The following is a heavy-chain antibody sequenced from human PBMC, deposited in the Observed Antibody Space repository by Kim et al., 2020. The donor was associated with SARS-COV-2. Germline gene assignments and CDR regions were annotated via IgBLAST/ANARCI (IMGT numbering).Heavy chain of an antibody. Sequence: GGSLRLSCAASGFTFSDYYMSWIRQAPGKGLEWVSYISSSGSTIYYADSVKGRFTISRDNAKNSLYLQMNSLRAEDTAVYYCARGAWDGYNYYYFDYWGQGTLVTVSS. CDR3: ARGAWDGYNYYYFDY. CDR2: ISSSGSTI. CDR1: GFTFSDYY. J-gene: IGHJ4*02. D-gene: IGHD5-12*01. V-gene: IGHV3-11*01.